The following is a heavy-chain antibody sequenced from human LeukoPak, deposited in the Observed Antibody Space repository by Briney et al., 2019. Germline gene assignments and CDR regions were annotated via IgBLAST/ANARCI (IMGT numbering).Heavy chain of an antibody. CDR1: GGSISSGSYY. V-gene: IGHV4-61*02. CDR2: IYTSGST. D-gene: IGHD2-2*01. Sequence: PSQTLSLTCTVSGGSISSGSYYWSWIRQPAGKGLEWIGRIYTSGSTNYNPSLKSRVTISVDASKNQFSLKLSSVTAADTAVYYCARDAPMDCGSTSCYRAVSAFDIWGQGTMVTVSS. J-gene: IGHJ3*02. CDR3: ARDAPMDCGSTSCYRAVSAFDI.